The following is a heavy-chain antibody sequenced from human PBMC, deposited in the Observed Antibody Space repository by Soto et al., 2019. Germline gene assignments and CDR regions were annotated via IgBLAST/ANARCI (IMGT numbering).Heavy chain of an antibody. CDR3: AREAKQRLGYYYIGLDV. V-gene: IGHV4-4*07. CDR2: SSLSGNT. J-gene: IGHJ6*02. D-gene: IGHD3-22*01. Sequence: SESLSITCAVSIESITPLSWGGFRQPAGGGLEWIGRSSLSGNTDYNPSLRSRLTMSFDTSKSQFSLRLTSVTAADTAVYYCAREAKQRLGYYYIGLDVSGQGTTVTVPS. CDR1: IESITPLS.